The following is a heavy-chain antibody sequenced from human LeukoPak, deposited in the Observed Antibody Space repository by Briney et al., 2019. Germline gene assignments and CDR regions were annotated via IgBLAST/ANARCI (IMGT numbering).Heavy chain of an antibody. Sequence: PSETLSLTCTVSGGSVSSSTYYWGWIRQPPGKGLEWIRNIYYTGSTYSNPSLRSRVTMSVDTSKNQFSLKMSSVTAADTAVYYCARLSKGRYFDYIFDYWGQGALVTVSS. D-gene: IGHD3-9*01. CDR3: ARLSKGRYFDYIFDY. CDR2: IYYTGST. V-gene: IGHV4-39*01. J-gene: IGHJ4*02. CDR1: GGSVSSSTYY.